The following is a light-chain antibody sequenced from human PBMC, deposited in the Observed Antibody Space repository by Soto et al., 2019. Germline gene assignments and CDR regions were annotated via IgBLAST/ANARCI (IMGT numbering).Light chain of an antibody. Sequence: QSVLTRPASVSGSPGQSITISCTGTSSDVGGYNYVSWYQQHPGKAPKLMIYEVSNRPSGVSNRFSGSKSGNTASLTISGLQAEDEADYYCSSYTSSSTLSYVFGTGTKVTVL. J-gene: IGLJ1*01. CDR1: SSDVGGYNY. V-gene: IGLV2-14*01. CDR3: SSYTSSSTLSYV. CDR2: EVS.